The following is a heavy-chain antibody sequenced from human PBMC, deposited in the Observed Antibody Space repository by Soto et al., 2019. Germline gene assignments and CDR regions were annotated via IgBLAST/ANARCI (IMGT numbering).Heavy chain of an antibody. J-gene: IGHJ4*02. Sequence: QVQLQESGPGLVRPSQTLSLTCSVSGASIQNGGHFWSWIRESPGKGREWIGHIHNSGSHYNNPSLRSLVTISADTSMNQCALALTSVTAADTAMYYCANVTTTEKVDSWGQGILVTVSS. D-gene: IGHD1-1*01. CDR3: ANVTTTEKVDS. V-gene: IGHV4-30-4*01. CDR1: GASIQNGGHF. CDR2: IHNSGSH.